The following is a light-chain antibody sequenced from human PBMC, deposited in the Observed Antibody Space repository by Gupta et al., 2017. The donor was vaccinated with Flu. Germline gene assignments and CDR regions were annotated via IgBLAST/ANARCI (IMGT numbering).Light chain of an antibody. V-gene: IGKV1-39*01. CDR2: GAS. Sequence: DIQMTQSPSSLSASVGDRVTISCRASQSIANYLNWYQQKPRAAPKLLIYGASNLLSGVPARFSGSGSGTEFTLTIRGRQPEDFGSYYCQQSYSRPYSFGQGTKLEIK. J-gene: IGKJ2*03. CDR1: QSIANY. CDR3: QQSYSRPYS.